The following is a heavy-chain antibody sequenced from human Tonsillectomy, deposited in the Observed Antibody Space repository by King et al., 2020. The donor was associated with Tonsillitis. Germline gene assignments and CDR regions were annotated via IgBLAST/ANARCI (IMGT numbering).Heavy chain of an antibody. CDR1: GGSISSYY. V-gene: IGHV4-59*01. D-gene: IGHD1-7*01. Sequence: VQLQESGPGLVKPSETLSLTCTVSGGSISSYYWSWIRQPPGKGLEWIGYIYYSGSTNYNPSLKSRVTTSVDTSKNQFSLKLSSVTAADTAVYYCAREATRTTGYYMDVWGKGTTVTVSS. CDR3: AREATRTTGYYMDV. CDR2: IYYSGST. J-gene: IGHJ6*03.